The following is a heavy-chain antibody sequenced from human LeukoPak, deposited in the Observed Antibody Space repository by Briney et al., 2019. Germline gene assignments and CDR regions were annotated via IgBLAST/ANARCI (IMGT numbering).Heavy chain of an antibody. CDR2: INPNSGGT. CDR1: GYTFTGYY. D-gene: IGHD6-13*01. CDR3: ARSRKVNYSSSWEY. J-gene: IGHJ4*02. Sequence: GASVKVSCKASGYTFTGYYVHWVRQAPGQGLEWMGWINPNSGGTNYAQKFQGRVTMTRDTSISTAYMELSRLRSDDTAVYYCARSRKVNYSSSWEYWGQGTLVTVSS. V-gene: IGHV1-2*02.